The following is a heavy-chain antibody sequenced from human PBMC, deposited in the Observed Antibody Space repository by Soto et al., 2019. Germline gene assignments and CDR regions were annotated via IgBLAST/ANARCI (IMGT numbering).Heavy chain of an antibody. V-gene: IGHV1-69*02. CDR1: GDTFTFYS. D-gene: IGHD3-10*01. J-gene: IGHJ4*02. CDR3: ASSYGSGYRAFDY. Sequence: QVQLVQSGAEVKRPGSSVKVSCKASGDTFTFYSINWVRQAPGLGLEWMGRINPILSMSNYAQRFQGRVTMPEDKAASTAYMELSSLRSADTAIYYCASSYGSGYRAFDYWGQGALVTVSS. CDR2: INPILSMS.